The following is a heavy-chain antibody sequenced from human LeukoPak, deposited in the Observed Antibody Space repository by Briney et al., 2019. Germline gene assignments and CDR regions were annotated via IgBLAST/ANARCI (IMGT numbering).Heavy chain of an antibody. V-gene: IGHV3-11*01. D-gene: IGHD3-9*01. Sequence: GGSLRLSCAASGFTFSDYYMSWIRQAPGKGLEWVSYISSSGSTIYYADSVKGRFTMSRDNAKNSLYLQMNSLRAEDTAVYYCASAGADILTGYVDYWGQGTLVTVSS. J-gene: IGHJ4*02. CDR2: ISSSGSTI. CDR3: ASAGADILTGYVDY. CDR1: GFTFSDYY.